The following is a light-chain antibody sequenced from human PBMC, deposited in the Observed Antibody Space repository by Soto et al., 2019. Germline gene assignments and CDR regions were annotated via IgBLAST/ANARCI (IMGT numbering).Light chain of an antibody. CDR3: QSYESSLSGWV. CDR2: GNT. Sequence: QSVLTQPPSVSGAPGQRVTVSCIGSSSNIGAGYPVHWYQQLPGTAPQLLIYGNTNRPSGVPDRFSGSKSGTSASLAITGLQAEDEADYYCQSYESSLSGWVFGGGTKVTVL. J-gene: IGLJ3*02. CDR1: SSNIGAGYP. V-gene: IGLV1-40*01.